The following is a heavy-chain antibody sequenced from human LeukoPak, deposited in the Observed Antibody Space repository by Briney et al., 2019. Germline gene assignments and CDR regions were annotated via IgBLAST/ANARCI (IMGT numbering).Heavy chain of an antibody. Sequence: GGSLRLSCAASGFTFSSYSMNWVRQAPGKGLEWVSSISSSSSYIYYADSVKGRFTISRDNAKNSLYLQMNSLRAEDTAVYYCARDPGWGDYCSGGSCSSHPNDYWGQGTLVTVSS. J-gene: IGHJ4*02. V-gene: IGHV3-21*01. CDR2: ISSSSSYI. CDR1: GFTFSSYS. CDR3: ARDPGWGDYCSGGSCSSHPNDY. D-gene: IGHD2-15*01.